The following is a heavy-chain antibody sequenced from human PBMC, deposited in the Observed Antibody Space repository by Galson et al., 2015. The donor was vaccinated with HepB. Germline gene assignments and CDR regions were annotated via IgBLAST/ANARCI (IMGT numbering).Heavy chain of an antibody. CDR2: ISSSGNYI. CDR1: GFTFSDYN. Sequence: SLRLSCAASGFTFSDYNMNWVRQAPGTGLEWVSSISSSGNYIYYADSVKGRFAISRDDAKNSLYLQMNSLTAEDTAVYYCARIGLTPLYRYFDLWGRGTLVTVSS. V-gene: IGHV3-21*01. J-gene: IGHJ2*01. D-gene: IGHD3/OR15-3a*01. CDR3: ARIGLTPLYRYFDL.